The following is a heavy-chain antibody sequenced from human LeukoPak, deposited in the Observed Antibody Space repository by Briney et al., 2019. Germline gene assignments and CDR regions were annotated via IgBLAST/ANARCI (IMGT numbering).Heavy chain of an antibody. D-gene: IGHD4-23*01. CDR3: ARGVTLLYYFDY. Sequence: SSETLSLTCAVYGGSFSGYYWSWIRPPPGKGLEWIGEINHSGSTNYNPSLKSRVTISVDTSKNQFSLKLSSVTAADTAVYYCARGVTLLYYFDYWGQGTLVTVSS. CDR2: INHSGST. J-gene: IGHJ4*02. CDR1: GGSFSGYY. V-gene: IGHV4-34*01.